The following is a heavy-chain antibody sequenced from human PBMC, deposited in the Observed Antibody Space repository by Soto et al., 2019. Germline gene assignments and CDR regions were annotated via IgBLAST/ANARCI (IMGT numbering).Heavy chain of an antibody. D-gene: IGHD4-17*01. CDR2: IWYDGSNK. CDR3: ARTFDYGDYVPAYYYYYYMDV. CDR1: GFTFSSYG. V-gene: IGHV3-33*01. Sequence: GGSLRLSCAASGFTFSSYGMHWVRQAPGKGLEWVAVIWYDGSNKYYADSVKGRFTISRDNSKNTLYLQMNSLRAEDTAVYYCARTFDYGDYVPAYYYYYYMDVWGKGTTVTVSS. J-gene: IGHJ6*03.